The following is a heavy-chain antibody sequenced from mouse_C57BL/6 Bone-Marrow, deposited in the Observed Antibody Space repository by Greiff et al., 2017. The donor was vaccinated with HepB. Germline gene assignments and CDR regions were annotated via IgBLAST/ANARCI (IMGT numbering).Heavy chain of an antibody. Sequence: EVHLVESGGGLVKPGGSLKLSCAASGFTFSSYAMSWVRQTPEKRLEWVATISDGGSYTYYPDNVKGRFTISRDNAKNNLYLQMSHLKSEDTAMYYCARDRYYGSSYEEAMDYWGQGTSVTVSS. V-gene: IGHV5-4*01. D-gene: IGHD1-1*01. CDR2: ISDGGSYT. CDR3: ARDRYYGSSYEEAMDY. CDR1: GFTFSSYA. J-gene: IGHJ4*01.